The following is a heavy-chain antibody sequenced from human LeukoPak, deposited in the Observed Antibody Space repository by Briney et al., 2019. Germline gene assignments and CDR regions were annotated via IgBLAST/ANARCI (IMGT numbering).Heavy chain of an antibody. CDR2: IFYSGST. J-gene: IGHJ4*02. CDR1: GGSISSSTYY. CDR3: ALIVEYYYDSSQYDY. V-gene: IGHV4-39*07. Sequence: KTSETLSLTCTVSGGSISSSTYYWGWIRQPPGKGLEWIGSIFYSGSTSYNPSLKSRVTISVDTSKNQFSLKLSSVTAADTAVYYCALIVEYYYDSSQYDYWGQGTLVTVSS. D-gene: IGHD3-22*01.